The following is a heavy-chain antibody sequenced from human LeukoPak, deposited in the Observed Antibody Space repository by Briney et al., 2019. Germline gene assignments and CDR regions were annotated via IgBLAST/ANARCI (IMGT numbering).Heavy chain of an antibody. CDR3: ARRGGSGRAFDY. J-gene: IGHJ4*02. CDR1: GASISGGTYY. Sequence: PSETLSLTCSVSGASISGGTYYWGWIRQPPGKGLEWIGSIYYTGSTYDNPSLKSRVTISVDTSKNQFSLKLSSVTAADTAVYYCARRGGSGRAFDYWGQGTLVTVSS. D-gene: IGHD1-26*01. CDR2: IYYTGST. V-gene: IGHV4-39*01.